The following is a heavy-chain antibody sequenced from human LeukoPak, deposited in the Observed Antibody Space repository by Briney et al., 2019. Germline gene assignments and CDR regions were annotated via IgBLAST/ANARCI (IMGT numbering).Heavy chain of an antibody. CDR1: GFTFSSYA. J-gene: IGHJ4*02. CDR3: TKGFVASPGTSFDS. CDR2: ISGSGGST. V-gene: IGHV3-23*01. D-gene: IGHD1-1*01. Sequence: GGSLRLSCAASGFTFSSYAMSRVRQAPGKGLEWVSAISGSGGSTYYADSVKGRFTISRDNSKNTLYLQMNSLRAEDTAIYYCTKGFVASPGTSFDSWGQGTLVTVSS.